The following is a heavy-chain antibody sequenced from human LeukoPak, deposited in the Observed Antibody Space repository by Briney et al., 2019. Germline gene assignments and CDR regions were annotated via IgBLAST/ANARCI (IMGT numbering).Heavy chain of an antibody. V-gene: IGHV3-7*04. CDR2: LKGDGSQE. CDR3: ARDWDGSGKSMDY. Sequence: PGGSLRLSCAASGFTLSRNWMSWVRQAPLKGLEWVAILKGDGSQEDYVDSVKGRFTISRDNAKSSLYLQMNSLRPEDTAVYYCARDWDGSGKSMDYWGQGTLVTVSS. CDR1: GFTLSRNW. J-gene: IGHJ4*02. D-gene: IGHD3-10*01.